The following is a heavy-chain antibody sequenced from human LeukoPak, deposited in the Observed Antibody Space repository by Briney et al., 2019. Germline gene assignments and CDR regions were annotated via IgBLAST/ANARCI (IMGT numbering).Heavy chain of an antibody. CDR1: GYTFTSYY. J-gene: IGHJ4*02. CDR2: INPSGGST. CDR3: ARDRTMIVVVSVQYYFDY. V-gene: IGHV1-46*01. D-gene: IGHD3-22*01. Sequence: GASVKVSCKASGYTFTSYYMHWVRQAPGQGLEWMGIINPSGGSTSYAQKFQGRVTMNRDTSTSTVYMELSSLRSEDTAVYYCARDRTMIVVVSVQYYFDYWGQGTLVTVSS.